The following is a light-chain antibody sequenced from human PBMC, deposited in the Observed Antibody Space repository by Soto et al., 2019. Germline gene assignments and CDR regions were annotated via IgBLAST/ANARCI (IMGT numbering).Light chain of an antibody. CDR1: QSVSSSY. CDR3: QQYGSSSWT. V-gene: IGKV3-20*01. CDR2: GAS. Sequence: EIVLTQSPGTLSLSPGERATLSCRASQSVSSSYLAWYQQKPGQAPRLLIYGASSRATGIPDRFSGSGSGTDFTLTIRRLEPEDLAVYYCQQYGSSSWTFGQGTKVDIK. J-gene: IGKJ1*01.